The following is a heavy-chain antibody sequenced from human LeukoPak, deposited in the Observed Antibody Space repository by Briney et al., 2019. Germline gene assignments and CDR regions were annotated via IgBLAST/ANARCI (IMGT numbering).Heavy chain of an antibody. Sequence: GASVKVSCKASGYTFTSYDINWVRQATGQGLEWMGWMNPNSGNTGYAQNFQGRVTITRDSSISTAYMELSSLRSEDTAVYYCARSGTGDERIGVDYWGQGTLVTVSS. CDR1: GYTFTSYD. J-gene: IGHJ4*02. CDR3: ARSGTGDERIGVDY. CDR2: MNPNSGNT. V-gene: IGHV1-8*03. D-gene: IGHD3-10*01.